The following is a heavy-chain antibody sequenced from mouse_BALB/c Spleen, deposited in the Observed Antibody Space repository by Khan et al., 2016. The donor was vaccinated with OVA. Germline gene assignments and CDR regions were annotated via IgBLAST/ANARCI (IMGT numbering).Heavy chain of an antibody. D-gene: IGHD2-4*01. CDR1: GFSLTNYS. J-gene: IGHJ3*01. V-gene: IGHV2-2*02. CDR2: IWSAGST. CDR3: ARRGYDYGRGALFAY. Sequence: QVQLQQPGPGLVQPSQSLSITCTVSGFSLTNYSVHWVRQSPGKGLEWLGVIWSAGSTDYNAAFISRLTIRKDNSRSQGFFKMNSLQPNDTAIYYGARRGYDYGRGALFAYWGQGTLVTVSA.